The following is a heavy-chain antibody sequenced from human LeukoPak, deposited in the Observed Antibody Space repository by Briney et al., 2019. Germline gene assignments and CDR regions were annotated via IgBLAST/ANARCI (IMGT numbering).Heavy chain of an antibody. CDR3: ARRGIAAASYDY. J-gene: IGHJ4*02. CDR2: IYYSGTT. CDR1: GGSISSYY. V-gene: IGHV4-59*08. D-gene: IGHD6-13*01. Sequence: SSETLSLTCTVSGGSISSYYWSWIRQPPGKGLEWIGYIYYSGTTNYNPSLKSRVTILVDTSKNQFSLNLSSVTAADTAVYYCARRGIAAASYDYWGQGTLVTVSS.